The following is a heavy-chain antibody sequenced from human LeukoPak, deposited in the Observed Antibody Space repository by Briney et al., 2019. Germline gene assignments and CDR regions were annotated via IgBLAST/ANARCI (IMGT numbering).Heavy chain of an antibody. CDR2: ISDSDIT. D-gene: IGHD2-15*01. CDR1: GDSVSSGY. J-gene: IGHJ1*01. Sequence: SETLSLTCTVSGDSVSSGYWTWIRQSPGKGLEWIGYISDSDITDYNPSLKSQLTISVDTSNNQFSLNLNSVTAADTAVYYCAGRGHRYSRDWGQGILVTVSS. CDR3: AGRGHRYSRD. V-gene: IGHV4-4*09.